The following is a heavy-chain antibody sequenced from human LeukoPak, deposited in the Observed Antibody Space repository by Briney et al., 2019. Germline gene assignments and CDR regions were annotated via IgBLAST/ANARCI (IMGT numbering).Heavy chain of an antibody. D-gene: IGHD4-17*01. V-gene: IGHV4-59*01. CDR2: IYYSGST. CDR3: ARDYGDYYFDY. J-gene: IGHJ4*02. CDR1: GGSISSYY. Sequence: SETLSLTCTVSGGSISSYYWSWIRQPPGKGLEWIGYIYYSGSTNYNPSLKSRVTISVDTSKNQFSLKLSSVTAADTAAYYCARDYGDYYFDYWGQGTLVTVSS.